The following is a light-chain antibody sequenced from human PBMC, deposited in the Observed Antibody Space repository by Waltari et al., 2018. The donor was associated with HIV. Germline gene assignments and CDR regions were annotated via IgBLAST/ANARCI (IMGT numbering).Light chain of an antibody. J-gene: IGLJ2*01. V-gene: IGLV2-14*01. CDR1: NSDIGGYNY. Sequence: QSALTQPASVSGSLGQSVTISCTGANSDIGGYNYVPWSQQHPGKAPKLIIHEVSNRPSGVSDRFSGSKSGNTASLTISGLQAEDESDYYCSSFITTTTHVVFGGGTRLTVL. CDR2: EVS. CDR3: SSFITTTTHVV.